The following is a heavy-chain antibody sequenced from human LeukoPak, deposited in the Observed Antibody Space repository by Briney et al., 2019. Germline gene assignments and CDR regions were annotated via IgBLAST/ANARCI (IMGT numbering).Heavy chain of an antibody. CDR2: ISSSSYI. V-gene: IGHV3-21*01. CDR3: ARESTRTGYDFDY. Sequence: GGSLRLSCAASGFTFSSYSMNWVRQAPGKGLEWVSSISSSSYIYYADSVKGRFTISRDNAKNSLYLQMNSLRAEDTAVYYCARESTRTGYDFDYWGQGTLVTVSS. D-gene: IGHD7-27*01. J-gene: IGHJ4*02. CDR1: GFTFSSYS.